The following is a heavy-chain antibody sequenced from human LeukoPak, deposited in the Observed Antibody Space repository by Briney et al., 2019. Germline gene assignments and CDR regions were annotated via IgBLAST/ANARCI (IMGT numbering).Heavy chain of an antibody. V-gene: IGHV3-66*01. J-gene: IGHJ6*02. CDR2: LYSGGST. CDR1: GFTVSGNY. CDR3: ASRDKGYYYGMGV. Sequence: GGSLRLSCAASGFTVSGNYMSWVRQAPGKGLEWVSLLYSGGSTYYADSVKGRFSISRDNSKNTLYLQMNSLRAEDTAVYYCASRDKGYYYGMGVWSQGTTVTVSS. D-gene: IGHD5-24*01.